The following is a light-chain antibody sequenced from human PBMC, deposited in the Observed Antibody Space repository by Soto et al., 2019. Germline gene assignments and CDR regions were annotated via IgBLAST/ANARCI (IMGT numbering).Light chain of an antibody. CDR2: GAS. V-gene: IGKV3-20*01. CDR3: QQYGSSYT. Sequence: EIVLTQSPGTLSLSPGERDTLSCRASQSVSSSYLAWYQQKPGQAPRLLIYGASSRATGIPDRFSGSGSGTDFTLTISRLEPEDFAVYYCQQYGSSYTFGPGTKLEIK. CDR1: QSVSSSY. J-gene: IGKJ2*01.